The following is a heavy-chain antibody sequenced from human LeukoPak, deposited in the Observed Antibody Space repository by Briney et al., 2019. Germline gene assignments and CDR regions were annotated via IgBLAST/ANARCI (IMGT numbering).Heavy chain of an antibody. J-gene: IGHJ5*02. CDR3: ARNIVVVPAAINWFDP. D-gene: IGHD2-2*01. Sequence: SETLSLTCTVSGGSISSSSYYWGWIRQPPGKGLEWIGSIYYSGSTYYNPSRKSRVTISVDPSKNQFSLKLSSVTAADTAVYYCARNIVVVPAAINWFDPWGQGTLVTVSS. CDR1: GGSISSSSYY. V-gene: IGHV4-39*01. CDR2: IYYSGST.